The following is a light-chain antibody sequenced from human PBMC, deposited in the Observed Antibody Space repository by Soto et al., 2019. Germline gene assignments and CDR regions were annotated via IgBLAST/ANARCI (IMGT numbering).Light chain of an antibody. V-gene: IGKV1-5*01. CDR3: QQYNSFPLS. CDR2: DAS. CDR1: QSISSW. Sequence: DIQMTQSPSTLSASVGDRVTIPCRASQSISSWLAWYQQKPGKAPKFLIYDASSLKTGVPSRFSGSGSGTEFTLTISNLQPDDFATYYCQQYNSFPLSLGGGTKVDIK. J-gene: IGKJ4*01.